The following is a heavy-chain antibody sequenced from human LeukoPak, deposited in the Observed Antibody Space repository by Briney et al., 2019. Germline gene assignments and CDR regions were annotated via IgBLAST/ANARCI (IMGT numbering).Heavy chain of an antibody. CDR1: GGTFSSYA. CDR2: KSPIHGRA. CDR3: AKVYFNWPNQDATAI. V-gene: IGHV1-69*04. D-gene: IGHD3-9*01. J-gene: IGHJ3*02. Sequence: ASVELSCKASGGTFSSYAISWVRQSPGQGLEWMGRKSPIHGRANNAKKLQAKSTITADKSTSTANRERSSLRSKNTAVNNVAKVYFNWPNQDATAIWGQGTMVTVSS.